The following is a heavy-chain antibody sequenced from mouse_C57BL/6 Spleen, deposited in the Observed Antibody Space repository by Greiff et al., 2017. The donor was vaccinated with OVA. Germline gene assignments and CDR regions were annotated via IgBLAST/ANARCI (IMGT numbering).Heavy chain of an antibody. D-gene: IGHD1-1*01. J-gene: IGHJ4*01. V-gene: IGHV1-76*01. CDR1: GYTFTDYY. CDR2: IYPGSGNT. CDR3: ARWGSSYERYYAMDY. Sequence: VKLQESGAELVRPGASVKLSCKASGYTFTDYYINWVKQRPGQGLEWIARIYPGSGNTYYNEKFKGKATLTAEKSSSTAYMQLSSLTSEDSAVYFCARWGSSYERYYAMDYWGQGTSVTVSS.